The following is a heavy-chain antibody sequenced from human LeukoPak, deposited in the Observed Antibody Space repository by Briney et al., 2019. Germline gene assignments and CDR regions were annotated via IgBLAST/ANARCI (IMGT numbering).Heavy chain of an antibody. CDR3: ARDGLDAFDI. CDR2: IHYSGST. J-gene: IGHJ3*02. D-gene: IGHD3/OR15-3a*01. CDR1: GGSISSYY. V-gene: IGHV4-59*01. Sequence: SETLSLTCTVSGGSISSYYWSWIRQPPGKGLEWIGYIHYSGSTNYNPSLKSRVTISVDTSKNQFSLKLSSVTAADTAVYYCARDGLDAFDIWGQGTMVTVSS.